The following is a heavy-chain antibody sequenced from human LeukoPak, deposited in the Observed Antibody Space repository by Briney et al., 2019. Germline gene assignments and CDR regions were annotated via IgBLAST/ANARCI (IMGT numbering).Heavy chain of an antibody. J-gene: IGHJ4*02. CDR1: GCTFSDYY. CDR3: ARDLGWLQSVY. D-gene: IGHD5-24*01. Sequence: GGSLRLSCAVSGCTFSDYYMSWIRQAPGKGLEWVSYISSSGSTIYYANSVKGRFTISRDNAKNSLYLQMNSLRAEDTAVYYCARDLGWLQSVYWGQRTLVTVSS. CDR2: ISSSGSTI. V-gene: IGHV3-11*01.